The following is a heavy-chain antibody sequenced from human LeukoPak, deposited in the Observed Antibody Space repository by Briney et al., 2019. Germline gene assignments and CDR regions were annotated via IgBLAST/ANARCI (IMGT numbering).Heavy chain of an antibody. CDR1: GYTFTGYY. CDR3: ARDPYYYDSSGYSDY. CDR2: INPNSGGP. V-gene: IGHV1-2*06. D-gene: IGHD3-22*01. J-gene: IGHJ4*02. Sequence: ASVKVSCKASGYTFTGYYMHWVRQAPGQGLEWMGRINPNSGGPNYAQKFQGRATMTRATSISTAYMELSRLRSDDTAVYYCARDPYYYDSSGYSDYWGQGTLVTVSS.